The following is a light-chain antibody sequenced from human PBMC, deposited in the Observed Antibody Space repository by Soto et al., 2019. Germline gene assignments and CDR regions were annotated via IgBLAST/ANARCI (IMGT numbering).Light chain of an antibody. CDR3: CSFAGSYTFGV. V-gene: IGLV2-11*01. Sequence: QSALTQPRSVSGSPGQSVTISCTGTSSDVGDYNYVSWYQQYPGKAPKLVIYDVSKRPSGVPDRFSGSKSGNTASLTISGLQAEDEADYYCCSFAGSYTFGVFGGGTQLTV. CDR2: DVS. CDR1: SSDVGDYNY. J-gene: IGLJ3*02.